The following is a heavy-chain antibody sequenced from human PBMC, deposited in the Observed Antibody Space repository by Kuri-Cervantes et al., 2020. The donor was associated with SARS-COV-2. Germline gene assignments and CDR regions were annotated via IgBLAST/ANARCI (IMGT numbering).Heavy chain of an antibody. CDR1: GFIFSDYY. CDR2: IGPSGTTK. D-gene: IGHD1/OR15-1a*01. Sequence: GGSLRLSCTASGFIFSDYYMTWIRQAPGKGLEWVSNIGPSGTTKYYADSVKGRFTISRDNAKNSLYLQMSSLRAEDTAVYYCATSSPYTQSSNWFDPWGQGTLVTVSS. J-gene: IGHJ5*02. V-gene: IGHV3-11*01. CDR3: ATSSPYTQSSNWFDP.